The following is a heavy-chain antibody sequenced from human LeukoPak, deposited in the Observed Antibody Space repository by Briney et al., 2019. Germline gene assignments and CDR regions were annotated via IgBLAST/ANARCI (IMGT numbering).Heavy chain of an antibody. CDR2: ITGSGSYT. V-gene: IGHV3-21*01. Sequence: RGSLRLSCAASGFTFSGYSMNWVRQAPGEGLEWVSSITGSGSYTYYADSVKGRFTISRGSAKNSLYLQMNSLRAEDTAVYYCATSDSSGYYFSYYWGQGTLVTVSS. J-gene: IGHJ4*02. D-gene: IGHD3-22*01. CDR1: GFTFSGYS. CDR3: ATSDSSGYYFSYY.